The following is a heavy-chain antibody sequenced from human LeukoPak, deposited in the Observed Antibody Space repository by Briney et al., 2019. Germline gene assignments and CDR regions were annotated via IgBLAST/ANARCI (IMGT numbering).Heavy chain of an antibody. CDR1: GYTFTGYY. CDR3: ARVRLSIAVPSVDY. Sequence: ASVKVSCKASGYTFTGYYMHWVRQAPGQGLEWMGWINPNSGGTNYAQKFQGRVTMTRDTSISTAYMELSRLRSDDTAVYYCARVRLSIAVPSVDYWGQGTLVTVSS. CDR2: INPNSGGT. V-gene: IGHV1-2*02. D-gene: IGHD6-19*01. J-gene: IGHJ4*02.